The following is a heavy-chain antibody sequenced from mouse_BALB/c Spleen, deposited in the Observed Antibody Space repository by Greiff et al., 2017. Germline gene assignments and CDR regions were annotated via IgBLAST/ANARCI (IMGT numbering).Heavy chain of an antibody. CDR2: INSNGGST. Sequence: EVKLMESGGGLVQPGGSLKLSCAASGFTFSSYGMSWVRQTPDKRLELVATINSNGGSTYYPDSVKGRFTISRDNAKNTLYLQMSSLKSEDTAMYYCAREDGNYPYAMDYWGQGTSVTVSS. J-gene: IGHJ4*01. CDR3: AREDGNYPYAMDY. D-gene: IGHD2-1*01. CDR1: GFTFSSYG. V-gene: IGHV5-6-3*01.